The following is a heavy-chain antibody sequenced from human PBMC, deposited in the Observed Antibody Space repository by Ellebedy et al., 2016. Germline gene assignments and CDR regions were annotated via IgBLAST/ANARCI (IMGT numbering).Heavy chain of an antibody. CDR1: GFTFSSAW. V-gene: IGHV3-15*01. CDR2: IKSTSAGGTT. D-gene: IGHD6-13*01. CDR3: TSAQGSSNWLNIFDL. J-gene: IGHJ3*01. Sequence: GGSLRLXCAASGFTFSSAWMSWVRQTPGMGLEWVGRIKSTSAGGTTDYAAPVKGRFTISSDDSKNTLYLEMNSLRTEDTAIYYCTSAQGSSNWLNIFDLWGQGTMVTVSS.